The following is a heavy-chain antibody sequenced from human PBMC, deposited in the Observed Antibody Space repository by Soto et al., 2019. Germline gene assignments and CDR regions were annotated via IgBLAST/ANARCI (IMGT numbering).Heavy chain of an antibody. D-gene: IGHD3-9*01. Sequence: SETLSLTCTVSGGSISSSSYYWGWIRQPPGKGLEWIGSIYYSGSTYYNPSLKSRVTISVDTSKNQFSLKLSSVTAADTAVYYCASPGGEVRYFDWLSRPYYYYYGMDVWGQGTTVTVSS. J-gene: IGHJ6*02. V-gene: IGHV4-39*01. CDR3: ASPGGEVRYFDWLSRPYYYYYGMDV. CDR1: GGSISSSSYY. CDR2: IYYSGST.